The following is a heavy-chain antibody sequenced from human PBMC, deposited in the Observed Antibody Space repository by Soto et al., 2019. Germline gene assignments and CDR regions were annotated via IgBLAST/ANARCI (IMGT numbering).Heavy chain of an antibody. CDR3: ARHDWNGVDY. V-gene: IGHV4-39*01. Sequence: QLQLLESGPGLVKPSETLSLTCTVSGGSISSSSYFWGWIRQPPGKGLEWIGSIYYSGSTYYNPSLKSRVTISVDTSKNQFSLKLSSVTAADTAVYYCARHDWNGVDYWGQGTLVTVSS. CDR1: GGSISSSSYF. J-gene: IGHJ4*02. D-gene: IGHD1-1*01. CDR2: IYYSGST.